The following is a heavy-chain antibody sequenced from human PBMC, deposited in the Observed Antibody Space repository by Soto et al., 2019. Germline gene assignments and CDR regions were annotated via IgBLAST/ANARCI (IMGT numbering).Heavy chain of an antibody. CDR3: ARGFHEYSYGYWYPLRWYYYYYMDV. CDR1: GFTFSSYD. J-gene: IGHJ6*03. Sequence: GGSLRLSCAASGFTFSSYDMHWVRQATGKGLEWVSAIGTAGDTYYPGSVKGRFTISRENAKNSLYLQMNSLRAGDTAVYYCARGFHEYSYGYWYPLRWYYYYYMDVWGKGTTVTVSS. V-gene: IGHV3-13*01. CDR2: IGTAGDT. D-gene: IGHD5-18*01.